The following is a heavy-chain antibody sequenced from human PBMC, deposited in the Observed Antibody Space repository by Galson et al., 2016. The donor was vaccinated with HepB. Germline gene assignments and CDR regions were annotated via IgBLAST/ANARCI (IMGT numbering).Heavy chain of an antibody. J-gene: IGHJ4*02. Sequence: SLRLSCAASGLTSSSLAMSWVRQAPGKGLEWVANIKQDGTEKYHMDSVKGRFTISRDNSKNSLYLQMNSLRADDTAVYYCARDRGYSGWSYFNYWGQGTLSTVSP. V-gene: IGHV3-7*03. CDR2: IKQDGTEK. CDR3: ARDRGYSGWSYFNY. D-gene: IGHD6-19*01. CDR1: GLTSSSLA.